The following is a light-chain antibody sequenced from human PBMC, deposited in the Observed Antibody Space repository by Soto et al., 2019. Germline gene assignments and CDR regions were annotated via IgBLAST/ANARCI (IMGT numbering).Light chain of an antibody. Sequence: DIVMTQTPLSLSVTPGQPASISCKSSQSLLHSDEKTYLYWCLQKPGPSPQLLIYEVPSRFSGVQDRVSGSGSGTEFTLNIRRVEVEDVGAHDIMQGIRWTFGQGTKVEIK. CDR1: QSLLHSDEKTY. CDR3: MQGIRWT. J-gene: IGKJ1*01. V-gene: IGKV2-29*01. CDR2: EVP.